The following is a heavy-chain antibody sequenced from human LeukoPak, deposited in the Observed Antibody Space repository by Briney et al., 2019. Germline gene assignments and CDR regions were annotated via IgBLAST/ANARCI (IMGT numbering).Heavy chain of an antibody. CDR1: GGSISSGDYY. V-gene: IGHV4-30-4*08. CDR3: TGGSYSRYFDY. D-gene: IGHD1-26*01. Sequence: SQTLSLTCTVSGGSISSGDYYWSWIRQPPGKGLEWIGYIYYSGSTYYNPSLKSRVTISVDTSKNQFTLKLSSVTAADTAVYYCTGGSYSRYFDYWGQGTLVTVSS. J-gene: IGHJ4*02. CDR2: IYYSGST.